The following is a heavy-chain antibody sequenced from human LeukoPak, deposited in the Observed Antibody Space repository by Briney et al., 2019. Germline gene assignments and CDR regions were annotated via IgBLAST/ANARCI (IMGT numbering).Heavy chain of an antibody. J-gene: IGHJ4*02. CDR3: VKGYYYGSGSYWAY. V-gene: IGHV3-64D*06. CDR2: ISSNGGST. CDR1: GFTFSSYA. D-gene: IGHD3-10*01. Sequence: GGSLRLSCSASGFTFSSYAMHWVRQAPGKGLEYVSAISSNGGSTYYADSVKGRFTISRDNSKNTLYLQMSSLRAEDTAVDYCVKGYYYGSGSYWAYWGQGTLVTVSS.